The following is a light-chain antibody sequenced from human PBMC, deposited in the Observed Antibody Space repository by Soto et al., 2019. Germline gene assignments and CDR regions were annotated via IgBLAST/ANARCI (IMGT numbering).Light chain of an antibody. J-gene: IGLJ1*01. CDR1: GSDVGGYNY. CDR3: CSYTSSSTYV. Sequence: QSVLTQPASVSGSPGQSITISCTGTGSDVGGYNYVSWYQQYPGKAPKLMIYDVSNRPSGVSNRFSGSKSGNTAALIIFGIQAEDEADYYCCSYTSSSTYVFGTGTKLTVL. CDR2: DVS. V-gene: IGLV2-14*01.